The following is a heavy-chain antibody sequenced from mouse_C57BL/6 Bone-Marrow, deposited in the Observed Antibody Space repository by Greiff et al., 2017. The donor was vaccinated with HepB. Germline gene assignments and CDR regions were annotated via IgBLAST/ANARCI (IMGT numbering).Heavy chain of an antibody. CDR3: ARHRMITTRRRSHWYFDV. D-gene: IGHD2-4*01. V-gene: IGHV5-9*01. CDR2: ISGGGGNT. J-gene: IGHJ1*03. CDR1: GFTFSSYT. Sequence: DVKLVESGGGLVKPGGSLKLSCAASGFTFSSYTMSWVRQTPEKRLEWVATISGGGGNTYYPDSVKGRFTISRDNAKNTLYLQMSSLRSEDTALYYCARHRMITTRRRSHWYFDVWGTGTTVTVSS.